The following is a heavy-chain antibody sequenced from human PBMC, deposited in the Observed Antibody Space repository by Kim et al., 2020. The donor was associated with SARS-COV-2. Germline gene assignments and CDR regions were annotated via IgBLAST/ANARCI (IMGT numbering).Heavy chain of an antibody. Sequence: GGSLRLSCAASGFTFSSYWMSWVRQAPGKGLEWVANIKQDGSEKYYVDSVKGRFTISRDNAKNSLYLQMNSLRAEDTAVYYCARGDIVVVIAYDYWGQGTLVTVSS. CDR2: IKQDGSEK. CDR3: ARGDIVVVIAYDY. V-gene: IGHV3-7*01. J-gene: IGHJ4*02. CDR1: GFTFSSYW. D-gene: IGHD2-21*01.